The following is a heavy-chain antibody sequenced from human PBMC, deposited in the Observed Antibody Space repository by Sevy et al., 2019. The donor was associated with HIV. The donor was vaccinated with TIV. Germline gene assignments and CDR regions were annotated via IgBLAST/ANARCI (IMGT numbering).Heavy chain of an antibody. CDR2: ISGRGDTT. CDR1: GITFSSYA. V-gene: IGHV3-23*01. CDR3: AKDRRYGDIGLFDY. J-gene: IGHJ4*02. Sequence: GGSLRLSCAASGITFSSYAMSWVRQAPGKGLEWVSVISGRGDTTYYADSVKGRFTLSRDNSKNTLYLQMNSLRVEDTAVYYCAKDRRYGDIGLFDYWGQGTLVTVSS. D-gene: IGHD4-17*01.